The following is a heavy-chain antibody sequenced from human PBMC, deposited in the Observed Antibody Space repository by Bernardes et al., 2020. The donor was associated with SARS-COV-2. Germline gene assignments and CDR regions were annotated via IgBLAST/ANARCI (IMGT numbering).Heavy chain of an antibody. J-gene: IGHJ4*02. CDR1: GGSISSNTYY. Sequence: SETLSLTCTVSGGSISSNTYYWGWIRQPPGKGLEWLASISYSGDTHCNPSLKSRLSISVDTSKSQFSLELSSVTATDTAVYYCARRGYGANSAALDFWGQGTLVTVSS. V-gene: IGHV4-39*01. CDR3: ARRGYGANSAALDF. CDR2: ISYSGDT. D-gene: IGHD4-17*01.